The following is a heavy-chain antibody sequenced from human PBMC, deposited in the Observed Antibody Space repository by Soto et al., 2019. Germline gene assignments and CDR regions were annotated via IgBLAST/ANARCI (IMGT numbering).Heavy chain of an antibody. CDR2: IYSGGST. J-gene: IGHJ4*02. CDR1: GFTVSSNY. D-gene: IGHD1-26*01. Sequence: GGSLRLSCAASGFTVSSNYMSWVRQAPGKGLEWVSVIYSGGSTYYADSVKGRFTISRDNSKNTLYLQMNSLRAEDTVVYYCARASGSLYYFDYWGQGTLVTVSS. V-gene: IGHV3-53*01. CDR3: ARASGSLYYFDY.